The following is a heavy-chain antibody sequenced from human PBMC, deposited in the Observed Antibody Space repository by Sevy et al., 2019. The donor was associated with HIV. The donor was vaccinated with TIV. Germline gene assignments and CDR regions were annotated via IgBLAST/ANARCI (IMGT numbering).Heavy chain of an antibody. CDR3: AKSKNYLDAFDI. V-gene: IGHV3-23*01. J-gene: IGHJ3*02. Sequence: GGSLRLSCAASGFTFNSYAMNWVRQAPGKGLEWVSTISGSGVTTYHADSVKGRFTISRDNSKNTLYLQMNSLRAEDTAVYYCAKSKNYLDAFDIWGQWTKVTVSS. CDR1: GFTFNSYA. CDR2: ISGSGVTT. D-gene: IGHD1-7*01.